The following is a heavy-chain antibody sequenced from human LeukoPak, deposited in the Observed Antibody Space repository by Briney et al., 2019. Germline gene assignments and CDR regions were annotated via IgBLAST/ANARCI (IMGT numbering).Heavy chain of an antibody. D-gene: IGHD3-22*01. V-gene: IGHV1-46*01. J-gene: IGHJ6*03. CDR2: INPRGGSI. CDR1: GYTFTNYY. Sequence: GASVKVSCKASGYTFTNYYMHWVRQAPGQGLEWMGIINPRGGSISYAQKFQGRVTMTRDTSTSTVYMELSSLRSEDTAVYYCARDYHDSGGYYYHYYYMDVWGKGTTVTISS. CDR3: ARDYHDSGGYYYHYYYMDV.